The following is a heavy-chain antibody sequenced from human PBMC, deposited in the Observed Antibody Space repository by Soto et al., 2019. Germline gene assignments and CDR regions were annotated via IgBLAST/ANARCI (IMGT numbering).Heavy chain of an antibody. CDR3: ARAWLHESPGAEYFKH. CDR1: GFTVSNNY. Sequence: PGGSLRLSCAASGFTVSNNYMSWVRQAPGKGLECVSVIYTDGTTYYADSVKGRFTISRDNSKNTLYLQMNRLRAEDTAVYYCARAWLHESPGAEYFKHWGPVTIVTVYS. J-gene: IGHJ1*01. V-gene: IGHV3-53*01. D-gene: IGHD5-12*01. CDR2: IYTDGTT.